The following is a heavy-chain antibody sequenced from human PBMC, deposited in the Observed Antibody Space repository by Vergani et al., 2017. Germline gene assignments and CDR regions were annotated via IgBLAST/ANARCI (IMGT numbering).Heavy chain of an antibody. CDR3: AGDIEATSQSHAFDI. J-gene: IGHJ3*02. V-gene: IGHV1-69*01. CDR2: ITPIFGTA. Sequence: QVQLVQSAAEVKKPGSSVKVSCKASGGTFSSYAISWVRQAPGQGLEWMGGITPIFGTANYAQKFQGGVTITADESTRTAYMQLCSLRSEDTAVYYGAGDIEATSQSHAFDIWGQGTMVTVSS. CDR1: GGTFSSYA. D-gene: IGHD5-12*01.